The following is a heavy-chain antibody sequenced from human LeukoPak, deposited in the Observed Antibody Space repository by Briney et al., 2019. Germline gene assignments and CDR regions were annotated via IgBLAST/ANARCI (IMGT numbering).Heavy chain of an antibody. V-gene: IGHV3-7*01. D-gene: IGHD2-15*01. CDR1: RFSFSRYW. J-gene: IGHJ6*03. Sequence: PGGSLRLSCEASRFSFSRYWMSWVRQAPLRGLEGVANIKPDGSEIYYVDSVKGRFSISRDNAKNSLYLQMNSLRAEDTAVYYCAREGRKSRGVDIVRKKETGYYYYMDVWGKGTTVTVSS. CDR3: AREGRKSRGVDIVRKKETGYYYYMDV. CDR2: IKPDGSEI.